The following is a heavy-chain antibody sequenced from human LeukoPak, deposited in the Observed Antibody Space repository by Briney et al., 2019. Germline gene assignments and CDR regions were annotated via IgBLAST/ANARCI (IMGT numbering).Heavy chain of an antibody. CDR1: GFTFSSNV. Sequence: GGSLRLSCVASGFTFSSNVLNWVRQAPGKGLEWVSVSGTYGRTQYADSVKGRFTISRDSSKNTLYLQINSLRVEDTAVYYCAKDIQGANWGQGTLVTVSS. J-gene: IGHJ4*02. D-gene: IGHD5-18*01. CDR2: SGTYGRT. V-gene: IGHV3-23*01. CDR3: AKDIQGAN.